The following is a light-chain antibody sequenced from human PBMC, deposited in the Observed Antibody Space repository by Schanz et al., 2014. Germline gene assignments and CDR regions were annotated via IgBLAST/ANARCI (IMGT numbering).Light chain of an antibody. V-gene: IGLV2-11*01. CDR3: SSYAGSINWV. J-gene: IGLJ3*02. CDR1: SSDVGGYNH. CDR2: DVS. Sequence: QSALTQPRSVSGSPGQSVTISCTGTSSDVGGYNHVSWYQQHPGKAPKLMIYDVSKRPSGVRDRFSGFKSDNTASLTVSGLQAEDEADYYCSSYAGSINWVFGGGTKLTVL.